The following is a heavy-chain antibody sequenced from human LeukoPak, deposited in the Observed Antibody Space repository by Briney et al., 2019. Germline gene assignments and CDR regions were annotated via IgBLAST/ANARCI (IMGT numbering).Heavy chain of an antibody. V-gene: IGHV3-7*01. D-gene: IGHD6-19*01. CDR2: IKPDGSGK. J-gene: IGHJ4*02. Sequence: GGYLRLSCAASGFAFSSYWMTWVRQAPGKGLEWVANIKPDGSGKNYVDSVKGRFTISRDNAKNSLYLQMKGLRVVDTAVYYCSSQPAVLDLDCWGQGTLVTVSS. CDR3: SSQPAVLDLDC. CDR1: GFAFSSYW.